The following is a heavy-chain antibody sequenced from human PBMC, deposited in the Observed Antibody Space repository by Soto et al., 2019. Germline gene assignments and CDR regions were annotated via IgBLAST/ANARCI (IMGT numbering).Heavy chain of an antibody. J-gene: IGHJ4*02. Sequence: ASVKVSCKASGYTFTSYGISWVRQAPGQGLEWMGWISAYNGNTNYAQKLQGRVTMTTDTSTSTAYMELRSLRSDGTAVYYCARDHRAPAYYAVWSGYYTYYFDYWGQGTLVTVSS. V-gene: IGHV1-18*01. CDR2: ISAYNGNT. D-gene: IGHD3-3*01. CDR3: ARDHRAPAYYAVWSGYYTYYFDY. CDR1: GYTFTSYG.